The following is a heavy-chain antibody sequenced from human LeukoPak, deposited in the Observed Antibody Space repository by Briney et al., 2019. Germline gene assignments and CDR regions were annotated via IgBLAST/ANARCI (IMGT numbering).Heavy chain of an antibody. CDR1: GGSISSSSYY. D-gene: IGHD3-9*01. V-gene: IGHV4-39*01. J-gene: IGHJ4*02. Sequence: PSETLSLTCTVSGGSISSSSYYWGWIRQPPGKGLEWIGSIYYSGGTYYNPSLKSRVTISVDTSKNQFSLKLSSVTAADTAVYYCARLRSYYDILTGYTYYFDYWGQGTMVTVSS. CDR2: IYYSGGT. CDR3: ARLRSYYDILTGYTYYFDY.